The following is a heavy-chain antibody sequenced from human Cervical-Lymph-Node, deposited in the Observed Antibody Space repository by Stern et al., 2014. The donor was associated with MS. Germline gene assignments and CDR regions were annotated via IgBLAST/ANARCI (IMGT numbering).Heavy chain of an antibody. CDR2: IIPIFGAA. J-gene: IGHJ6*02. D-gene: IGHD3-10*01. CDR1: GGTFSSYA. V-gene: IGHV1-69*01. Sequence: VQLVESGAEVKKPGSSVRVSCKTSGGTFSSYAIRWVRQAPGQGLEWMVGIIPIFGAAKYAQKFQGRVTITADDSTSTYYMEVTSLRSEDTAVYYCASSVGELTPEAVWGQGTTVSVFS. CDR3: ASSVGELTPEAV.